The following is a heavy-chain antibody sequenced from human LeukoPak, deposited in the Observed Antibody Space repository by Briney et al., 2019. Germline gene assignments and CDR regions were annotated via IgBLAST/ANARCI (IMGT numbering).Heavy chain of an antibody. CDR1: GGSISSYY. D-gene: IGHD2-15*01. Sequence: SETLSLTCTVSGGSISSYYWSWIRQPPGKGLEWIGYIYYSGSTNYNPSLKSRVTISVDTSKNQFSLKLSSVTAADTAVYYCARGPSVERPGNWFGPWGQGTLVTVSS. V-gene: IGHV4-59*01. CDR2: IYYSGST. J-gene: IGHJ5*02. CDR3: ARGPSVERPGNWFGP.